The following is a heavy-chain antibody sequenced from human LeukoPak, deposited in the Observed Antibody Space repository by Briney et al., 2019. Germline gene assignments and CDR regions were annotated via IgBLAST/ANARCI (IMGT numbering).Heavy chain of an antibody. CDR1: GGSISSYY. D-gene: IGHD2-15*01. CDR3: ARARAGRDNYYYYYYMDV. V-gene: IGHV4-59*01. J-gene: IGHJ6*03. Sequence: PSETLSLTCTVSGGSISSYYWSWIRQPPGKGLEWIGYIYNSGSTNYNPSLKSRVTISVDTSKHQFSLKLSSVTAADTAVYYCARARAGRDNYYYYYYMDVWGKGTTVTISS. CDR2: IYNSGST.